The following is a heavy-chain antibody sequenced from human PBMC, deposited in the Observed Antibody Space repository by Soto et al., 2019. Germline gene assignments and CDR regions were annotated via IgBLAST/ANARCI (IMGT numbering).Heavy chain of an antibody. CDR1: GYTFTSYG. D-gene: IGHD1-26*01. Sequence: ASVEVSGKASGYTFTSYGFSCVRQAPGQGRERMGWSSAYNGDTYYPQKFQARVTMTTDTSTSTAYLDLRSLRSDDTAVYYCARSSGTYPPSRYYYGLDVWGQGTTVTVSS. J-gene: IGHJ6*02. CDR2: SSAYNGDT. CDR3: ARSSGTYPPSRYYYGLDV. V-gene: IGHV1-18*01.